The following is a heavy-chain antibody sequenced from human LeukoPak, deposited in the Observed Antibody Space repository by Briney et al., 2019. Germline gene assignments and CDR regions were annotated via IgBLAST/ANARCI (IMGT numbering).Heavy chain of an antibody. V-gene: IGHV1-2*02. CDR3: ARDKGFMVRGEYNWFDP. J-gene: IGHJ5*02. CDR1: GYTFTGYY. D-gene: IGHD3-10*01. Sequence: ASVKVSCKASGYTFTGYYMHWVRQAPGQGLEWMACIIPNSGGTNYAQKFQGRVTMTRDTSISTAYMKLSRLRSDDTAVYYCARDKGFMVRGEYNWFDPWGQGTLVTVSS. CDR2: IIPNSGGT.